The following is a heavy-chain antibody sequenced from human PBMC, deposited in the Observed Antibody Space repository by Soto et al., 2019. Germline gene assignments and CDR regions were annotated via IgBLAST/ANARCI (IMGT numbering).Heavy chain of an antibody. Sequence: ASVKVSCKASGGTFSSYAISWVRQAPGQGLEWMGGIIPIFGTANYAQKFQGRVTITADESTSTAYMELSSLRSEDTAVYYCAGDAIAAAGTYYYYGMDVWGQGTTVTVSS. CDR2: IIPIFGTA. D-gene: IGHD6-13*01. V-gene: IGHV1-69*13. CDR3: AGDAIAAAGTYYYYGMDV. CDR1: GGTFSSYA. J-gene: IGHJ6*02.